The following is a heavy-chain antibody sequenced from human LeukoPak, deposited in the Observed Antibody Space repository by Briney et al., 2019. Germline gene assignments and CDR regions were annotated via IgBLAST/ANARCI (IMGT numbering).Heavy chain of an antibody. CDR2: INGDGSIT. CDR3: ASRGADWYFDL. CDR1: GFTFTTYW. J-gene: IGHJ2*01. Sequence: HPGGSLRLSCAASGFTFTTYWMHWVRQGPVKGLVWVSRINGDGSITNYADSVKGRFTISRDNAKNSLYLQMNSLRAEDTAVYYCASRGADWYFDLWGRGTLVTVSS. V-gene: IGHV3-74*01.